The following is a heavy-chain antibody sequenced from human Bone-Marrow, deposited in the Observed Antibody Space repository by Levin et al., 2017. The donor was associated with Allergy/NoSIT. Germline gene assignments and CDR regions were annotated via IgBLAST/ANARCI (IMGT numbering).Heavy chain of an antibody. J-gene: IGHJ4*02. Sequence: PGGSLRLSCAASGFTFRSYAMSWVRQAPGKGLEWVSAISGGDDKTYYADSMRGRFSISRDHSKNTLFLQMNSLSAEDTAVYYCAREDSGERGFDYWGQGTLVTVSS. D-gene: IGHD4-17*01. CDR1: GFTFRSYA. V-gene: IGHV3-23*01. CDR2: ISGGDDKT. CDR3: AREDSGERGFDY.